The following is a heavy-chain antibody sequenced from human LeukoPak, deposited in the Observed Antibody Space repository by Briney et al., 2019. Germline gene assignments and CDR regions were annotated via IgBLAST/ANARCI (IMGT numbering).Heavy chain of an antibody. Sequence: GGPLRLSCEASGFTFNNYGMFWVRQAPGKGLDWVSYIRFDGSHKWYADSVKGRFTISRDNSKNTLYLQMNSLRAEDTAVYYCAKGYSSGWIPFDYWGQETLVTVSS. CDR3: AKGYSSGWIPFDY. V-gene: IGHV3-30*02. CDR2: IRFDGSHK. J-gene: IGHJ4*02. D-gene: IGHD6-19*01. CDR1: GFTFNNYG.